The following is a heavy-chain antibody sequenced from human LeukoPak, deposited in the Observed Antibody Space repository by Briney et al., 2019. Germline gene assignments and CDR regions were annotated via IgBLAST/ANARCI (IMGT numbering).Heavy chain of an antibody. CDR2: ISGSGGNT. V-gene: IGHV3-23*01. J-gene: IGHJ6*03. CDR1: GFTFTSYC. Sequence: GGSLRLSCAASGFTFTSYCMSWVRQAPGKWLEWVSAISGSGGNTYYADSVKGRFTISRDKSKNTLYMQMNSLRDEDTAVYYCAKLDSSGYYYMDVWGNGNTVTISS. CDR3: AKLDSSGYYYMDV. D-gene: IGHD3-22*01.